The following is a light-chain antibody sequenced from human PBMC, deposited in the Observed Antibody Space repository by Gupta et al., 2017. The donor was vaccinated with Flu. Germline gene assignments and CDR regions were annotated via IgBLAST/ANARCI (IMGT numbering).Light chain of an antibody. CDR2: GAS. Sequence: TPLTKCPSLVSASVADRVTITFQARQGINRWLDLFQQKPGKAHRLLIYGASRVVSGVPSRFRSSGSGTDFTLIITILPPENFTTYYCQQANSFPYTFGQGTKMEI. CDR3: QQANSFPYT. V-gene: IGKV1-12*01. CDR1: QGINRW. J-gene: IGKJ2*01.